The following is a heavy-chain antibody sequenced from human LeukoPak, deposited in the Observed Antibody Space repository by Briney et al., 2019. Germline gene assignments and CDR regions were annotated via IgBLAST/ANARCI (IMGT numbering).Heavy chain of an antibody. CDR1: GGSISSGGYY. CDR3: ARVIAARRHFDY. J-gene: IGHJ4*02. V-gene: IGHV4-30-2*01. CDR2: IYHGGST. D-gene: IGHD6-6*01. Sequence: SETLSLTCTVSGGSISSGGYYWSWIRQPPGKGLEWIGYIYHGGSTYYNPSLKSRVTISVDRSKNQFSLKLSSVIAADTAVYYCARVIAARRHFDYWGQGTLVTVSS.